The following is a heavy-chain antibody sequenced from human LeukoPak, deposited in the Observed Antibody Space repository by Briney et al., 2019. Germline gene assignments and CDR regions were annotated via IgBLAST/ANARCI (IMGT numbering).Heavy chain of an antibody. Sequence: GGSLRLSCSASGFIFGDYAMSWVRQAPGKGLEWVGFIRTKGYGGTKEYAASAKGRFTISRDDSKSIVYLQMNSLKTDDTAVYYCTRVPRYTTNRNIDDYWGQGTLVTVSS. CDR1: GFIFGDYA. V-gene: IGHV3-49*04. CDR2: IRTKGYGGTK. J-gene: IGHJ4*02. D-gene: IGHD1-1*01. CDR3: TRVPRYTTNRNIDDY.